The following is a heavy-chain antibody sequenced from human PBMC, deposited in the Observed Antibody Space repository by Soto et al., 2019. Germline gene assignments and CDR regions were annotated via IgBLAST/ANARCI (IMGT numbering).Heavy chain of an antibody. CDR3: AKRYGSSIEY. CDR1: GGSISSYY. Sequence: QVQLQESGPGLVKPSETLSFTCTVSGGSISSYYWSWIRQPPGKGLEWIGYSYYSGSTNYNPSLKSRVTISVDTSKNQFSLMLSSVTAADTAVYYCAKRYGSSIEYWGQRTQVTVSS. D-gene: IGHD2-2*01. V-gene: IGHV4-59*08. J-gene: IGHJ4*02. CDR2: SYYSGST.